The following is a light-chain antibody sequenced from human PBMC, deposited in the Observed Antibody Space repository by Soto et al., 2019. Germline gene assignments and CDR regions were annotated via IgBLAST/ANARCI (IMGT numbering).Light chain of an antibody. V-gene: IGKV3-15*01. CDR3: QQYNNWPPNT. CDR1: QSVSSN. J-gene: IGKJ4*01. Sequence: EIVMTQSPATLSVSPGERATLSCRASQSVSSNLAWYQQKPGQAPRLLIYGASTRATGIPARFSGSGSGTXXTLTISSLQSEDFAVYYCQQYNNWPPNTFGGGTKVEIK. CDR2: GAS.